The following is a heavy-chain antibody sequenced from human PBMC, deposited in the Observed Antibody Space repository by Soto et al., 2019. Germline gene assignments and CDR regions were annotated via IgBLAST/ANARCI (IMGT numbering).Heavy chain of an antibody. V-gene: IGHV4-59*08. Sequence: QVQLQESGPGLVKPSETLSLTCTVSGDSISSYYWNWIRQPPGKGLEWIGYVYFSVSTNYNPSLKRRVTISIDTSKNQFSMSVSSVDAADSAVEYWTRLYAGTHLDYWGQGALVTVSS. D-gene: IGHD2-8*01. CDR1: GDSISSYY. CDR3: TRLYAGTHLDY. J-gene: IGHJ4*02. CDR2: VYFSVST.